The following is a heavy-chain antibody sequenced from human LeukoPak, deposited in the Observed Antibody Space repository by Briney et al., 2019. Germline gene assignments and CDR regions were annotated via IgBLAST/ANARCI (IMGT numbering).Heavy chain of an antibody. Sequence: SETLFLTCTVSGASISSYSWSWIRQPPGKGLQWIGYLSFGGSTNYIPSLKSRVTISVDTSKNQFSLKLSSVTAADTAVYYCARDRAEQQLVNGGFDYWGQGTLVTVSS. CDR1: GASISSYS. CDR2: LSFGGST. J-gene: IGHJ4*02. V-gene: IGHV4-59*01. D-gene: IGHD6-13*01. CDR3: ARDRAEQQLVNGGFDY.